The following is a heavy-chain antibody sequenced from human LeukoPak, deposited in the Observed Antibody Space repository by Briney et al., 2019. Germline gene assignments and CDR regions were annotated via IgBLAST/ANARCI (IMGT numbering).Heavy chain of an antibody. J-gene: IGHJ4*02. V-gene: IGHV4-39*01. CDR2: INYSGST. D-gene: IGHD4-23*01. CDR3: ARQIGAGRWSFDY. Sequence: PSETLPLTCTVSGGSISSSSYYWGWIRQPPGTGLDWIGSINYSGSTYYNPSLKSRVTISVDTSRNQFSLKLTSVTAADTAVYYCARQIGAGRWSFDYWGQGTLVTVSS. CDR1: GGSISSSSYY.